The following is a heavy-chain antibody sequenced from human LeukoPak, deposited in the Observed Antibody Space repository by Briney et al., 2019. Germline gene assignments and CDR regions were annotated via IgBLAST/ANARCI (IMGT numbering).Heavy chain of an antibody. CDR3: ARGLSSGYSRPFDY. D-gene: IGHD3-3*01. J-gene: IGHJ4*02. V-gene: IGHV4-34*01. Sequence: SETLSLTCAVYGGSFSGYYWSWIRQPPGKGLGWIGEINHSGSTNYNPSLKSRVTISVDTSKNQFSLKLSSVTAADTAVYYCARGLSSGYSRPFDYWGQGTLVTVSS. CDR2: INHSGST. CDR1: GGSFSGYY.